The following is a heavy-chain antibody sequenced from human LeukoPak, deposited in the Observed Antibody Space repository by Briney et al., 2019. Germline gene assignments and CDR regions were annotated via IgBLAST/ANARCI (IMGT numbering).Heavy chain of an antibody. D-gene: IGHD3-10*01. CDR1: GYSFTSYW. CDR3: ARHLGSGSYYVN. V-gene: IGHV5-10-1*01. Sequence: GESLKISCKGSGYSFTSYWISWVRQMPGKGLEWMGRIDPSDSYTNYSPSFRGHVTISADKSISTAYLQWSSLKASDTAMYYRARHLGSGSYYVNWGQGTLVTVSS. J-gene: IGHJ4*02. CDR2: IDPSDSYT.